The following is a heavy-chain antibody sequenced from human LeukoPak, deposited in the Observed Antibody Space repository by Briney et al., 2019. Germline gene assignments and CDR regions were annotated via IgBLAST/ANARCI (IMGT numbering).Heavy chain of an antibody. V-gene: IGHV3-33*01. CDR3: ARDSTRKDCSGGICQYFFDY. Sequence: GGSLRLSCAASGFTFGSYGMHWVRQAPGMGLEWMGIICNYYSIKYYVDSVTGRFTISRDNSKNTLYLQMDSLRAEDTAVYYCARDSTRKDCSGGICQYFFDYWGQGTLDTLSS. CDR1: GFTFGSYG. J-gene: IGHJ4*02. D-gene: IGHD2-15*01. CDR2: ICNYYSIK.